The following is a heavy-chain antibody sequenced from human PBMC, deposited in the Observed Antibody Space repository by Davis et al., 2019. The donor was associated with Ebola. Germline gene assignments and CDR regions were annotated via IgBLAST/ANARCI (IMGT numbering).Heavy chain of an antibody. CDR2: IYPGDSDT. D-gene: IGHD2-8*02. J-gene: IGHJ5*02. CDR3: ARRGRTGGVCYTNSWFDP. V-gene: IGHV5-51*01. Sequence: GESLKISCKGSGYSFTSYWIGWVRQMPGKGLEWMGIIYPGDSDTRYSPSFQGQVTISADKSISTAYLQWSSLKASDTAMYYCARRGRTGGVCYTNSWFDPWGQGTLVTVSS. CDR1: GYSFTSYW.